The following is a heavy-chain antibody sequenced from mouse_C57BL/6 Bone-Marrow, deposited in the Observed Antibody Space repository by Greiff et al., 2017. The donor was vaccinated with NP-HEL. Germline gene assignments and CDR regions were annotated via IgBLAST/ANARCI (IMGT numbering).Heavy chain of an antibody. CDR3: ARKLRPYYYAMDY. Sequence: EVQLQQSGPVLVKPGASVKMSCKASGYTFTDYYMNWVKQSHGKSLEWIGVINPYNGGTSYNQKFKGKATLTVDKSSSTAYMELNSLTSEDSAVYYCARKLRPYYYAMDYWGQGTSVTVSS. D-gene: IGHD1-1*01. V-gene: IGHV1-19*01. CDR1: GYTFTDYY. CDR2: INPYNGGT. J-gene: IGHJ4*01.